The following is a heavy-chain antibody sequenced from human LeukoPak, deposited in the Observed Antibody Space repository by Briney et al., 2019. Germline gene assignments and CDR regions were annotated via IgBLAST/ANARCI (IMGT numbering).Heavy chain of an antibody. J-gene: IGHJ4*02. Sequence: SLRPSCAASGFSVSDYSISSIRQSPRKGPEWISYVMSGRGSTNYADSVKGRFTISRDNAKNSVALQLDGLRADDTAVYFCTRERRGSYYAFESWGQGTLVTVSS. D-gene: IGHD3-16*01. CDR1: GFSVSDYS. V-gene: IGHV3-11*05. CDR3: TRERRGSYYAFES. CDR2: VMSGRGST.